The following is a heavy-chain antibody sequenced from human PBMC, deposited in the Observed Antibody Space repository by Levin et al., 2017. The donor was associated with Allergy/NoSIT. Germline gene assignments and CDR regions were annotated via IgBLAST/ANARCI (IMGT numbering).Heavy chain of an antibody. CDR3: ARQLGNFWSGYNYFDY. J-gene: IGHJ4*02. V-gene: IGHV3-48*03. CDR1: GFTFSSYE. Sequence: GGSLRLSCAASGFTFSSYEMNWVRQAPGKGLEWVSYISSSGSTIYYADSVKGRFTIARDNAKNSLYLQMNSLRAEDTAVYYCARQLGNFWSGYNYFDYWGQGTLVTVSS. D-gene: IGHD3-3*01. CDR2: ISSSGSTI.